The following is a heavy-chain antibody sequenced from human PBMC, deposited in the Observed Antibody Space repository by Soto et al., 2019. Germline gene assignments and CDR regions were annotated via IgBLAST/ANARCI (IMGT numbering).Heavy chain of an antibody. J-gene: IGHJ4*02. Sequence: PGGSLRLSCAASGFTVSSNYMSWVRQAPGKGLEWVSVIYSGGSTYYADSVKGRFTISRDNSKNTLYLQMNSLRAEDTAVYYCARDFPWFGALSDTGAYWGQGTLVTVSS. CDR1: GFTVSSNY. CDR2: IYSGGST. D-gene: IGHD3-10*01. CDR3: ARDFPWFGALSDTGAY. V-gene: IGHV3-66*01.